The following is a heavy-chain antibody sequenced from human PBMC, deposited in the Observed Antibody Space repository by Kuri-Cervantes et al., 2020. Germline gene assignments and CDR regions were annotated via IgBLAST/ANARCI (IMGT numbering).Heavy chain of an antibody. J-gene: IGHJ4*02. CDR3: ATTGPSGSFL. CDR2: INSDGSST. D-gene: IGHD1-26*01. V-gene: IGHV3-74*01. CDR1: GFAFSNYW. Sequence: GGSLRLSCAASGFAFSNYWMHWVRQAPGKGLVWVSRINSDGSSTRFADFVRGRFTISRDNAKNTLYLQMNSLRVEDTAVYYCATTGPSGSFLWGQGTLVTVSS.